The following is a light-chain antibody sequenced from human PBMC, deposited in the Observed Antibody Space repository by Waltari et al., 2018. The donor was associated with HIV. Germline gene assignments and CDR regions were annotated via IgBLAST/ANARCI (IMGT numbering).Light chain of an antibody. CDR1: SSDIGFYDR. Sequence: QSALTQPPSVSGSPGHSVTISCTGTSSDIGFYDRVSWYRQPPGTAPKLIIYEDTKRPSGAPDRFSGSKSGNPASRTISGLQAEDEADYYCCSYTTVNSWVFGGGTKLTVL. V-gene: IGLV2-18*02. J-gene: IGLJ3*02. CDR3: CSYTTVNSWV. CDR2: EDT.